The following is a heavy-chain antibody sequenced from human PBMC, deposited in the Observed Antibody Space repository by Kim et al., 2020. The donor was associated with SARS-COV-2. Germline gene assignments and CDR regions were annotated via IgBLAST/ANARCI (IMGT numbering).Heavy chain of an antibody. Sequence: SETLSLTCTVSGGSISSGGYYWSWIRQHPGKGLEWIGYIYYSGSTYYNPSLKSRVTISVDTSKNQFSLKLSSVTAADTAVYYCARDRTYYDILTGPDYYYYGIDVWGQGTTVTVSS. CDR3: ARDRTYYDILTGPDYYYYGIDV. V-gene: IGHV4-31*03. CDR2: IYYSGST. D-gene: IGHD3-9*01. J-gene: IGHJ6*02. CDR1: GGSISSGGYY.